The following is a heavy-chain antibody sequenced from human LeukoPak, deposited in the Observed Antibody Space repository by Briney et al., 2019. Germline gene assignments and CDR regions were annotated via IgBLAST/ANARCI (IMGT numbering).Heavy chain of an antibody. V-gene: IGHV3-21*01. CDR3: ARDDSSWYYFDY. D-gene: IGHD6-13*01. J-gene: IGHJ4*02. CDR2: ISSSSGYI. CDR1: GFTFSSYS. Sequence: GGSLRLSCAASGFTFSSYSMNWVRQAPGKGLEWVSSISSSSGYIYYADSVKGRFTISRDNAKNSLYLQMNSLRAEDTAVYYCARDDSSWYYFDYWGQGTLVTVSS.